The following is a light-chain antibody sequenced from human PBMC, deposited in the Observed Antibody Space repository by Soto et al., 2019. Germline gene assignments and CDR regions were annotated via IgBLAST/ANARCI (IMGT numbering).Light chain of an antibody. CDR1: QSISNS. V-gene: IGKV1-39*01. CDR3: QQSYSTPLT. CDR2: AAS. J-gene: IGKJ4*01. Sequence: EMQMPQYPSSLSASVGDRVTITCRASQSISNSLNWYQQKPGKAPKLLIYAASSLQSGVPSRFSGSGSGTDFTLTISSLQPEDFATYYCQQSYSTPLTFGGGSKVDIK.